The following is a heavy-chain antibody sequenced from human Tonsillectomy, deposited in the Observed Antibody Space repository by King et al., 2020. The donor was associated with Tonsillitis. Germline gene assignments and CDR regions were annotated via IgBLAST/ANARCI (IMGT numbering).Heavy chain of an antibody. J-gene: IGHJ4*02. CDR3: ALPSSEYYDFWSGYYAY. Sequence: VQLVESGGGLVQPGGSLRLSCAASGLTVSSNYMSWVRQAPGKGLEWVSLIYSGGTTYYADSVKGRFTISRDISKNTLYLQMNSLRAEDTAVYYCALPSSEYYDFWSGYYAYWGQGTLVTVSS. V-gene: IGHV3-66*01. D-gene: IGHD3-3*01. CDR2: IYSGGTT. CDR1: GLTVSSNY.